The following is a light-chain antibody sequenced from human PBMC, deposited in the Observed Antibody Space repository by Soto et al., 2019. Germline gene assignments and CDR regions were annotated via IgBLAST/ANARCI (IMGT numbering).Light chain of an antibody. Sequence: DLQMTQSPSSLSASVGDRVTITCQASQDISNYLNWYQQKPGKAPKLLIYDASIRETGVPSRFSGSGSGTDFTFTISSLQPEDIATYYCQQYDNLSSYTFGQGTKLQI. J-gene: IGKJ2*01. CDR3: QQYDNLSSYT. CDR1: QDISNY. CDR2: DAS. V-gene: IGKV1-33*01.